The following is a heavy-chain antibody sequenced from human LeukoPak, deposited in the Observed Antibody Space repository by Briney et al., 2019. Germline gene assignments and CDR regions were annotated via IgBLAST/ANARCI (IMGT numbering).Heavy chain of an antibody. CDR1: GFSLSSYG. CDR2: ITGSGGNT. J-gene: IGHJ4*02. D-gene: IGHD3-22*01. CDR3: AVDWYDSSGYGTFDY. Sequence: GGSLRLSCAASGFSLSSYGMSWVRQGPGKGLEWVSTITGSGGNTDYADSVKGRFTISRDNFKNTLYLQMHSLRAEDTAVYYCAVDWYDSSGYGTFDYWGQGTLVTVSS. V-gene: IGHV3-23*01.